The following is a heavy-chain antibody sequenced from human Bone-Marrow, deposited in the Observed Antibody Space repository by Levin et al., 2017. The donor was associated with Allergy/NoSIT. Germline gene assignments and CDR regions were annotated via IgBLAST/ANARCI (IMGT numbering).Heavy chain of an antibody. V-gene: IGHV1-8*01. CDR3: ARRGFGELLYADYYYYGMDV. Sequence: ASVKVSCKASGYTFTSYDINWVRQATGQGLEWMGWMNPNSGNTGYAQKFQGRVTMTRNTSISTAYMELSSLRSEDTAVYYCARRGFGELLYADYYYYGMDVWGQGTTVTVSS. D-gene: IGHD3-10*01. CDR2: MNPNSGNT. CDR1: GYTFTSYD. J-gene: IGHJ6*02.